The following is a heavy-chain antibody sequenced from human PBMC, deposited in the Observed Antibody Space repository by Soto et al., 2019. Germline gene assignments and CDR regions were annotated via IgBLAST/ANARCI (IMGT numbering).Heavy chain of an antibody. D-gene: IGHD6-6*01. CDR3: ARGAIAASYWFER. J-gene: IGHJ5*02. V-gene: IGHV1-3*01. CDR2: INAGNGNT. Sequence: ASVNVSCKASGYTFTSYAMHWVRQAPGQRLEWMGWINAGNGNTKYSQKFQGRVTITRDTSASTAYMELSSLRSEDTAVYYCARGAIAASYWFERLGQEILVSLSS. CDR1: GYTFTSYA.